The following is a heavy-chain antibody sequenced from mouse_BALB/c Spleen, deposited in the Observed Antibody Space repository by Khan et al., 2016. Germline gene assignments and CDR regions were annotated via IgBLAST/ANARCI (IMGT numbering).Heavy chain of an antibody. D-gene: IGHD1-2*01. CDR3: ARGPTAVYALDY. CDR1: GYPIPSVYA. Sequence: EVQLQESGPGLVKPSQSLSLTCTVTGYPIPSVYAWNWIRQFPGNKLEWMGYIRYGGSTSYNPSLKSGISITRDAEKIQFFLQLKSVTTEDTATYYCARGPTAVYALDYWGQGTSVTVSS. CDR2: IRYGGST. J-gene: IGHJ4*01. V-gene: IGHV3-2*02.